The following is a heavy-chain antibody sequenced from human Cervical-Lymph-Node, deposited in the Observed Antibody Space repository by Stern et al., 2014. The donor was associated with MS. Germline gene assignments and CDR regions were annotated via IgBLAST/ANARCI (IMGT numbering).Heavy chain of an antibody. CDR1: EFTSGPYG. V-gene: IGHV3-74*01. D-gene: IGHD1-26*01. J-gene: IGHJ4*02. CDR2: INEDGSTT. Sequence: EVQLVESGGALVQRGGSRGLPGPAFEFTSGPYGCHGAPKVPGRGLMWVSRINEDGSTTNYADSVKGRFTISRDNGRNTLYLQMNSLRAEDTAVYYCARDLSGRDDSWGQGTLVTVSS. CDR3: ARDLSGRDDS.